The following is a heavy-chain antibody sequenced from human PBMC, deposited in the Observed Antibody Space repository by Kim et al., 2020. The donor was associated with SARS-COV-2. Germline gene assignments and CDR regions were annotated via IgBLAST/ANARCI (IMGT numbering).Heavy chain of an antibody. V-gene: IGHV4-39*01. Sequence: SLKSRVTISVDTSKNQFSRKLSSVTAADTAVYYCARRSPKNYYYYGMDVWGQGTTVTVSS. CDR3: ARRSPKNYYYYGMDV. J-gene: IGHJ6*02.